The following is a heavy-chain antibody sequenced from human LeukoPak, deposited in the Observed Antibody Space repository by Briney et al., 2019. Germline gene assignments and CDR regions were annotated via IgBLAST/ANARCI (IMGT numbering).Heavy chain of an antibody. CDR2: ISGYNDNT. CDR1: GYTFTSYG. D-gene: IGHD2-15*01. V-gene: IGHV1-18*01. CDR3: ARVHLGYCSGGSCYSNDY. J-gene: IGHJ4*02. Sequence: ASVTVSCKPSGYTFTSYGIIWVRQAPGQGLEWMGWISGYNDNTKYTQKLQGRVTMTTDTSTSTAYMELSRLRSDDTAVYYCARVHLGYCSGGSCYSNDYWGQGTLVTVSS.